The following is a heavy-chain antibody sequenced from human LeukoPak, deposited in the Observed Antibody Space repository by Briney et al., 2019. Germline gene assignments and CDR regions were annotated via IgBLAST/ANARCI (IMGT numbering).Heavy chain of an antibody. D-gene: IGHD3-22*01. CDR2: IIPIFGIA. J-gene: IGHJ4*02. CDR3: AREGDYDSSGYYFDY. Sequence: ASVKVSCKASGGTFSSYAISWVRQAPGQGLEWMGRIIPIFGIANYAQKLQGRVTITADKSTSTAYMELSSLRSEDTAVYYCAREGDYDSSGYYFDYWGQGTLVTVSS. V-gene: IGHV1-69*04. CDR1: GGTFSSYA.